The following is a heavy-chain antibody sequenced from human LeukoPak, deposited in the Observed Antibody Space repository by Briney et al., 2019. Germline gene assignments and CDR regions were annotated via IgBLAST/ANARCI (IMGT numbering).Heavy chain of an antibody. CDR3: AKDLSGAMATDYYYYYGMDV. D-gene: IGHD5-18*01. V-gene: IGHV3-30*18. J-gene: IGHJ6*04. Sequence: PGRSLRLSCAASGFTFSSYGMHWVRQAPDKGLEWVAVISYDGSNKYYADSVKGRFTISRDNSKNTLYLQMNSLRAEDTAVYYCAKDLSGAMATDYYYYYGMDVWGKGTTVTVSS. CDR1: GFTFSSYG. CDR2: ISYDGSNK.